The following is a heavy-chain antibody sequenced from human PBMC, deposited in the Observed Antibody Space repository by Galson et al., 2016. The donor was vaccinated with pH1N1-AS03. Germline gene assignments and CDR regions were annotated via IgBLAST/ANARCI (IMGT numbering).Heavy chain of an antibody. CDR1: GYTFTTYD. V-gene: IGHV1-8*03. Sequence: SVKVSCKASGYTFTTYDINWVRQAPGQGLEWMGWMNPASGNTGYAPSFQGRVTITRETSISTAYMELSSLRSEDTAVYYCARGVVDCSGPACSGTLRFDPWGQGTLVTVSS. D-gene: IGHD2-15*01. J-gene: IGHJ5*02. CDR3: ARGVVDCSGPACSGTLRFDP. CDR2: MNPASGNT.